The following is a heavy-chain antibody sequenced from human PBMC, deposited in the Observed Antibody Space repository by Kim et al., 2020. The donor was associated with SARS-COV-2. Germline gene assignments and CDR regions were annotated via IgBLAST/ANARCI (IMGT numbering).Heavy chain of an antibody. D-gene: IGHD3-10*01. CDR2: IWYDGSNK. V-gene: IGHV3-33*01. Sequence: GGSLRLSCAASGFTFSSYGMHWVRQAPGKGLEWVAVIWYDGSNKYYADSVKGRFTISRDNSKNTLYLQMNSLRAEDTAVYYCARGFGSYYYGMDVWGQGTTVTVSS. CDR1: GFTFSSYG. CDR3: ARGFGSYYYGMDV. J-gene: IGHJ6*02.